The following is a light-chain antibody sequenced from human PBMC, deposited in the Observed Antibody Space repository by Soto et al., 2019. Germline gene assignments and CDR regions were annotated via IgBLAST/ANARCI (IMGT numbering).Light chain of an antibody. V-gene: IGKV3-20*01. CDR1: QSVGHMF. J-gene: IGKJ1*01. CDR2: DAY. Sequence: EIVLTQSPDTLSLSPGDRATLSCRASQSVGHMFLAWFQQKPGQAPRLLIFDAYRRATGIPDRFSGSGSGTDFTLAVSRLEPEDFAVYHCQQYGSSPGTFGQGTKVDIK. CDR3: QQYGSSPGT.